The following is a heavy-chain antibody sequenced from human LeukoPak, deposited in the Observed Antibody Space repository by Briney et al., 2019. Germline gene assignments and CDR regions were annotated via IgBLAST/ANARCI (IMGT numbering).Heavy chain of an antibody. V-gene: IGHV1-18*01. D-gene: IGHD6-13*01. CDR1: GYTFTIYG. J-gene: IGHJ4*02. CDR2: ISAYNCNT. CDR3: ARDSLGSSWPIHY. Sequence: GASVTVSFKASGYTFTIYGISWVRQAPGEGGGWVGWISAYNCNTNYSQKLQGRVTMPTDTSQSTAYMELRSLRSDATALYYCARDSLGSSWPIHYWGQGTLVTLSS.